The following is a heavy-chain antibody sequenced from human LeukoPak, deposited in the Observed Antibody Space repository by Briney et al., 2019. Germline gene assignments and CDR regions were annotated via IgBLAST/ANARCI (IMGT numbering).Heavy chain of an antibody. D-gene: IGHD2-2*01. CDR3: AKEYPYYCDY. V-gene: IGHV3-30*18. Sequence: GRSLRLSCAASGFSFSNYGMHWVRQAPGKGLEWVAVISYDGSNKYYVDSVKGRFTISRDNSKNTLYLQMNSLRAEDTAVYYCAKEYPYYCDYWGQGTLATVSS. J-gene: IGHJ4*02. CDR2: ISYDGSNK. CDR1: GFSFSNYG.